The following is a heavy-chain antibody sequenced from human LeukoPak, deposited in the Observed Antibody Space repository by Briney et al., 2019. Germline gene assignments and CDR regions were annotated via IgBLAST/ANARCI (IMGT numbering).Heavy chain of an antibody. D-gene: IGHD3-10*01. V-gene: IGHV4-4*02. CDR1: GGXISSSKC. CDR2: IYHSGST. J-gene: IGHJ6*02. Sequence: SETLSLTCAVSGGXISSSKCWSWVRQPPGKGLERIGEIYHSGSTNYNPSLKSRVIISVDKSKNQFSLKVNSVTAADTAVYYCARTNSMVRAMDVWGQGTTVTVSS. CDR3: ARTNSMVRAMDV.